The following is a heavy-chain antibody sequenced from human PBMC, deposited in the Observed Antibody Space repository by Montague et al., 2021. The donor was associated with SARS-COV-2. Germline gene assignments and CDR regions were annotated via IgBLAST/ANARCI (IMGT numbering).Heavy chain of an antibody. CDR1: GGSISSSSYY. Sequence: SETLSLTCTVSGGSISSSSYYWGWIRQPPGKGLEWIGSIYCSGSTYYNPSLKSRVTISVDTSKNQLSLKLSSVTAADTAVYFCARRVTGTTVHYYYYGMDVWGQGTTVTVSS. CDR2: IYCSGST. J-gene: IGHJ6*02. CDR3: ARRVTGTTVHYYYYGMDV. D-gene: IGHD1-20*01. V-gene: IGHV4-39*01.